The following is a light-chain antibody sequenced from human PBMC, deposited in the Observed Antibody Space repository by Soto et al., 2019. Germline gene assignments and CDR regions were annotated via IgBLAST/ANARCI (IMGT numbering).Light chain of an antibody. CDR1: QAIKNS. Sequence: DIQMTQSQSYVSASVGDRVTITGRASQAIKNSLAWYQQKPGKAPNLLIYTGSSLQSGVPSRFSGSRSGTDFALTIGSLQRDDFATYYCQQTDSFPRTFGQGTKV. V-gene: IGKV1-12*01. CDR2: TGS. CDR3: QQTDSFPRT. J-gene: IGKJ1*01.